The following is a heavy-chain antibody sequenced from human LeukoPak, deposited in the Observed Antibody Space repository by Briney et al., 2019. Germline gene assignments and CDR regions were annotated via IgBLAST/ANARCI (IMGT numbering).Heavy chain of an antibody. J-gene: IGHJ4*02. CDR3: AKDALYIWGSYSDY. CDR1: GFTCSSYG. D-gene: IGHD3-16*01. CDR2: IRSGGSA. V-gene: IGHV3-23*01. Sequence: GGSLRLSCAASGFTCSSYGMSWVRQATGKGLEWVSVIRSGGSAYYDDSVKGRFTVSSDNSKNTLHLQMNSLRAEDTAIYYCAKDALYIWGSYSDYWGQGTLVTVSS.